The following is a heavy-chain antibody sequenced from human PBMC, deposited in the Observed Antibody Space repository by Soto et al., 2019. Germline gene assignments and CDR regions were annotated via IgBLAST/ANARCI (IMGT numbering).Heavy chain of an antibody. J-gene: IGHJ4*02. D-gene: IGHD3-22*01. CDR3: ARGSDFSPYYYASSGYYFF. Sequence: PGGSLRLSCAASGFTFSSYAMHWVRQAPGKGLEWVAVISYDGSNKYYADSVKGRFTISRDNSKNTLYLQMNSLRAEDTAVYYCARGSDFSPYYYASSGYYFFWGQGTLVTVSS. CDR1: GFTFSSYA. V-gene: IGHV3-30-3*01. CDR2: ISYDGSNK.